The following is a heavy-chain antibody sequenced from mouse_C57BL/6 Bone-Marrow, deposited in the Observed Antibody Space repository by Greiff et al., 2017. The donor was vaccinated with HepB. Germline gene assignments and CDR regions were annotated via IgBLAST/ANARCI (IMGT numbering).Heavy chain of an antibody. CDR2: ISNGGGST. CDR3: ARRTLDY. Sequence: DVKLVESGGGLVQPGGSLKLSCAASGFTFSDYYMYWVRQTPEKRLEWVAYISNGGGSTYYPDTVKGRFLISRDNAKNTLYLQMSRLKSEDTAMYYCARRTLDYWGQGTSVTVSS. V-gene: IGHV5-12*01. J-gene: IGHJ4*01. CDR1: GFTFSDYY.